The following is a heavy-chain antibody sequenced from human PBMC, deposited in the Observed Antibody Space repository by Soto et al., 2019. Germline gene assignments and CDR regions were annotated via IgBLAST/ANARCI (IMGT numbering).Heavy chain of an antibody. Sequence: PSETLSLTCTVSGGSISSYYWSWIRQPPGKGLEWIGYIYYSGSTNYSPSLKSRVTISVDTSKNQFSLKLSSVTAADTAVYYCARDSGSRNDYYYYYGMDVWGQGTTVTVSS. D-gene: IGHD3-10*01. CDR2: IYYSGST. J-gene: IGHJ6*02. CDR1: GGSISSYY. CDR3: ARDSGSRNDYYYYYGMDV. V-gene: IGHV4-59*01.